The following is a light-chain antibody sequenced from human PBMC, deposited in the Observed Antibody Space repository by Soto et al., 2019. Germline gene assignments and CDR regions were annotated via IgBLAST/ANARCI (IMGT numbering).Light chain of an antibody. CDR2: DAS. CDR1: QSIRTF. V-gene: IGKV3-11*01. CDR3: QQRDNWPQT. J-gene: IGKJ1*01. Sequence: EIVLTQSPATLSLSPGERATLSCRASQSIRTFLACYQHRPGQAPRLLIYDASDRATGIPARFSGSGSGTDFTLTISSLEPEDSAFYYCQQRDNWPQTFGHGTKVDIK.